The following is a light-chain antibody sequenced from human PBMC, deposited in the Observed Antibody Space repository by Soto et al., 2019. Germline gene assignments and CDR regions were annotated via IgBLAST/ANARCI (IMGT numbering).Light chain of an antibody. CDR2: WAS. V-gene: IGKV4-1*01. CDR1: QSVLYSSNNKNY. Sequence: DIVMTQSPDSLAVSLGERATINCKSSQSVLYSSNNKNYLAWYQQKPRQPPKLLLYWASTRESGVPDRFSGSGSGIDFTLTSSRPQAEDAAVYYCQQYYSTPLTFGHGTKVEI. CDR3: QQYYSTPLT. J-gene: IGKJ1*01.